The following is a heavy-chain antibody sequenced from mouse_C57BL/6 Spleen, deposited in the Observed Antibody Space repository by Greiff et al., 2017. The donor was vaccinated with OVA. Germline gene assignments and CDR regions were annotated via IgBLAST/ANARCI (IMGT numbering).Heavy chain of an antibody. Sequence: QVQLQQPGAELVRPGSSVKLSCKASGYTFTSYWMDWVKQRPGQGLEWIGNIYPSDSETHYNQKFKDKATLTVDKSSSTAYMQLSSLTSEDSAVYYCARKLTGGGFAYWGQGTLVTVSA. D-gene: IGHD4-1*01. CDR3: ARKLTGGGFAY. CDR2: IYPSDSET. CDR1: GYTFTSYW. V-gene: IGHV1-61*01. J-gene: IGHJ3*01.